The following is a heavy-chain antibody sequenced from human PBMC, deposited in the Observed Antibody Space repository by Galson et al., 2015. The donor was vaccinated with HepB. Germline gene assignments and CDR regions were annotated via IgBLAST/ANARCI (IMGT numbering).Heavy chain of an antibody. CDR2: IWYDGSNK. CDR3: AKVRYRGGAVTTPGFDY. J-gene: IGHJ4*02. D-gene: IGHD1-26*01. CDR1: GFTFSSYG. Sequence: SLRLSCAASGFTFSSYGMHWVRQAPGKGLEWVAVIWYDGSNKYYADSVKGRFTISRDNSKNTLYLQMNSLRAEDTAVYYCAKVRYRGGAVTTPGFDYWGQGTLVTVSS. V-gene: IGHV3-33*06.